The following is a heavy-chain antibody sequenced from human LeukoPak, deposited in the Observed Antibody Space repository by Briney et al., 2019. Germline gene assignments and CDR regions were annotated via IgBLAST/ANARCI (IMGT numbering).Heavy chain of an antibody. D-gene: IGHD3-3*01. J-gene: IGHJ3*02. CDR1: GYSFVSHW. Sequence: GESLKISCKASGYSFVSHWIVWVRQMPGKGLEWLGIIFPGDSDTRYSPSFQGRVTISADKSINTAYLQWNSLRASDTAMYYCARRPSYDFWSGYYGVDGLDIWGQGTMVTVSS. CDR3: ARRPSYDFWSGYYGVDGLDI. V-gene: IGHV5-51*01. CDR2: IFPGDSDT.